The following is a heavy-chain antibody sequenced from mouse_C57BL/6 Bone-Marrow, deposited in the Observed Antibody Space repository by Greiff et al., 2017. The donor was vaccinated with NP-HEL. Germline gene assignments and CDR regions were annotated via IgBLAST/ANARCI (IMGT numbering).Heavy chain of an antibody. CDR2: IDPANGNT. V-gene: IGHV14-3*01. CDR3: ARNYGSSLWYFDY. J-gene: IGHJ2*01. Sequence: EVQLQQSVAELVRPGASVKLSCTASGFNFKNSYMHWVKQRPEQGLEWIGRIDPANGNTKYAPKFQGKATITADTSSNTAYLQLSSLTSEDTAIYYSARNYGSSLWYFDYWGQGTTLTVSS. CDR1: GFNFKNSY. D-gene: IGHD1-1*01.